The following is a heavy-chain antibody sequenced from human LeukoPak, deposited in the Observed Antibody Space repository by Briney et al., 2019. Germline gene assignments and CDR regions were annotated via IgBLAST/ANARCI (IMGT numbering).Heavy chain of an antibody. CDR1: GFTFSSYG. V-gene: IGHV3-23*01. CDR2: ISGSGGST. Sequence: SGGSLRLSCAASGFTFSSYGMSWVRQAPGKGLEWVSAISGSGGSTYYADSVKGRFTISRDNSKNTLYLQMNSLRAEDTAVYYCAKGTIAAADYYFDYWGQGTLVTVSS. J-gene: IGHJ4*02. CDR3: AKGTIAAADYYFDY. D-gene: IGHD6-13*01.